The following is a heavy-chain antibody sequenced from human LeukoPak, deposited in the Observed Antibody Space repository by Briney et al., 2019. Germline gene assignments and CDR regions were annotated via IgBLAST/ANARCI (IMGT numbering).Heavy chain of an antibody. CDR2: IYYSGST. CDR3: ARDRTITMVRGVLIGGFDY. J-gene: IGHJ4*02. Sequence: SETLSLTCTVSGGSISSSSYYWGWIRQPPGKGLEWIGSIYYSGSTYYNPSLKSRVTISVDTSKNQFSLKLSSVTAADTAVYYCARDRTITMVRGVLIGGFDYWGQGTLVTVSS. CDR1: GGSISSSSYY. V-gene: IGHV4-39*07. D-gene: IGHD3-10*01.